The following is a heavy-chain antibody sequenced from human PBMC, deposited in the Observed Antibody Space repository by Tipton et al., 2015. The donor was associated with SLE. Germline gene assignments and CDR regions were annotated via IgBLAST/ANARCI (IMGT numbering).Heavy chain of an antibody. D-gene: IGHD1-14*01. CDR1: GDSISSSSYY. CDR3: VRSPGTARAEYFHH. V-gene: IGHV4-39*07. CDR2: FYYSGNT. J-gene: IGHJ1*01. Sequence: TLSLTCTVSGDSISSSSYYWGWIRQPPGKGLEWIGTFYYSGNTYYNPSLKSRVTISVDTSKNQFSLKLNSVTAADTAVYYCVRSPGTARAEYFHHWGQGTLVTVSS.